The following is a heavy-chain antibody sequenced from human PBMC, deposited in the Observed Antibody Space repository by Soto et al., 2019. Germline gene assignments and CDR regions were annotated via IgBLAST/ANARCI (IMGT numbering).Heavy chain of an antibody. Sequence: QVQLQESGPGLVKPSETLSLTCTVSGGSISSYYWSWIRQPPGKGLEWIGYIYYSGSTNYNPSLKSRVTISVDTSKNQFSLKLSSVTAADTAVYYCARFVIVPAAPWDYYYYYGMDVWGQGTTVTVSS. CDR3: ARFVIVPAAPWDYYYYYGMDV. V-gene: IGHV4-59*01. J-gene: IGHJ6*02. D-gene: IGHD2-2*01. CDR1: GGSISSYY. CDR2: IYYSGST.